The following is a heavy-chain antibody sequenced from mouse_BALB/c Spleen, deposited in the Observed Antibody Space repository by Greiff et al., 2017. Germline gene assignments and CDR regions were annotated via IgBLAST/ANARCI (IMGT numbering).Heavy chain of an antibody. CDR2: IWGDGST. J-gene: IGHJ3*01. Sequence: VMLVESGPGLVAPSQSLSITCTVSGFSLTGYGVNWVRQPPGKGLEWLGMIWGDGSTDYNSALKSRLSISKDNSKSQVFLKMNSLQTDDTARYYCAREATATRAWFAYWGQGTLVTVSA. CDR1: GFSLTGYG. D-gene: IGHD1-2*01. V-gene: IGHV2-6-7*01. CDR3: AREATATRAWFAY.